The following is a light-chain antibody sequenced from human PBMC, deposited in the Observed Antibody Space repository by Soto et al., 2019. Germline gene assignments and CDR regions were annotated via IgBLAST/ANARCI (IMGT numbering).Light chain of an antibody. Sequence: EILMTQSPATLSVSPGDRATLSCRASQRVSTNLAWYQQRPGQAPRLLIYGASTRATGIPARFSGSGSGTEFTPTISSLQSDDFVVYYCQQYTNRPPWTFGQGTKVDLK. J-gene: IGKJ1*01. V-gene: IGKV3-15*01. CDR3: QQYTNRPPWT. CDR1: QRVSTN. CDR2: GAS.